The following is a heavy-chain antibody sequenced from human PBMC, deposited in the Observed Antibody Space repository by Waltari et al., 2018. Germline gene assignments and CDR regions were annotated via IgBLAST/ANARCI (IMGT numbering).Heavy chain of an antibody. V-gene: IGHV4-34*01. CDR2: INHSGSA. CDR3: ARGTGGSSTYYFAGMDV. Sequence: QVQLQQWGAGLLKPSETLSLTCAVFGGSFSAYHWSWIRQSPGKGLEWIGEINHSGSAIYNPPLKSRVTISLDTSKRQVSLRLSSVTAADTAVYFCARGTGGSSTYYFAGMDVWGQGTTVTVSS. J-gene: IGHJ6*02. D-gene: IGHD3-22*01. CDR1: GGSFSAYH.